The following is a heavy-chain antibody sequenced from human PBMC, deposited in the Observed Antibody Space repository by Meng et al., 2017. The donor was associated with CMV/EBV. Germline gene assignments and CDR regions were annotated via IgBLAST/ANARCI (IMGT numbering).Heavy chain of an antibody. J-gene: IGHJ4*02. V-gene: IGHV1-2*02. CDR3: ATDKVGSIAALHY. Sequence: ASVKVSCKASGYTFTGYQMHWVRQAPGQGLEWMGWINPNTGGTNYAQKFQGRVTMTRDTSINTAYMELSSLRSEDTAVYYCATDKVGSIAALHYWGQGTLVTVSS. D-gene: IGHD6-6*01. CDR2: INPNTGGT. CDR1: GYTFTGYQ.